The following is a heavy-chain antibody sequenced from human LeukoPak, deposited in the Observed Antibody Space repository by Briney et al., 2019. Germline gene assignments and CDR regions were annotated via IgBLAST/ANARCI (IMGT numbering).Heavy chain of an antibody. CDR3: ARDSGGSGRPAYNWFDP. D-gene: IGHD3-10*01. CDR2: ISSSGGSV. J-gene: IGHJ5*02. V-gene: IGHV3-21*01. CDR1: GFTFSSFA. Sequence: PGGSLRLSCAASGFTFSSFAMNWVRQAPGKGLEWVSSISSSGGSVYSADSVKGRFTISRDNAKNSLYLQMSSLRSEDTAVYYCARDSGGSGRPAYNWFDPWGQGTLVTVSS.